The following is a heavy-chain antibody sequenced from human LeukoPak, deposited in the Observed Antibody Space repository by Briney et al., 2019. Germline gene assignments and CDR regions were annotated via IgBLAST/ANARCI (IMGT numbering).Heavy chain of an antibody. V-gene: IGHV4-59*01. CDR3: ARGGTVTTYYYYYYMDV. J-gene: IGHJ6*03. D-gene: IGHD4-11*01. Sequence: AETLSLTCTVSGGSISSYYWSWIRQPPGKGLEWIGYIYYSGSTNYNPSLKSRVTISVDTSKNQLSLKLSPVIAADTAVYYCARGGTVTTYYYYYYMDVWGKGTTVTVSS. CDR1: GGSISSYY. CDR2: IYYSGST.